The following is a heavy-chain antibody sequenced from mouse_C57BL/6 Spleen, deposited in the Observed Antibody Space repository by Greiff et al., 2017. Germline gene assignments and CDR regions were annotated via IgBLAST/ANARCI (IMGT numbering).Heavy chain of an antibody. J-gene: IGHJ4*01. Sequence: QVQLQQSGPGLVQPSQSLSITCTVSGFSLTSYGVHWVRQSPGTGLVWLGVIWRGGSTDYNEAFMSRLSITKDNSKSQVCFKMNSLQAHDTAIYYCSKNYYGSSHESYAMDYWGQGTSVTVSS. CDR1: GFSLTSYG. CDR3: SKNYYGSSHESYAMDY. V-gene: IGHV2-5*01. D-gene: IGHD1-1*01. CDR2: IWRGGST.